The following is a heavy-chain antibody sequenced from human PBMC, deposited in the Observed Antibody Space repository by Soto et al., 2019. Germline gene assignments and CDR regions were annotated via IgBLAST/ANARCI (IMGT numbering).Heavy chain of an antibody. CDR3: ARGAPLGAF. CDR2: INSGGSDI. Sequence: EVQLVGSGGGLVRPGGSLRLSCAASGFTFTTNWMHWVRQAPGKGLVWVSHINSGGSDIKYADSVKGRFTISRDDAKNTLYLQMNSLRADDTAVYYCARGAPLGAFWGQGTLVTVSS. J-gene: IGHJ4*02. V-gene: IGHV3-74*03. CDR1: GFTFTTNW.